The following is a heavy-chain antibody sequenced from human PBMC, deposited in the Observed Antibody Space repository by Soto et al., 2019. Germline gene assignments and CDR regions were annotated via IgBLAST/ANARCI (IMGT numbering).Heavy chain of an antibody. J-gene: IGHJ6*02. CDR3: AKDIPPEIDDFWHGMDV. CDR1: GFTFSNYG. D-gene: IGHD3-3*01. V-gene: IGHV3-30*18. CDR2: ISYGGTRK. Sequence: QVQLVESGGGVVQPGRSPRLSCGASGFTFSNYGMYWVRQAPGKGLEWVAVISYGGTRKYYADSVKGRFTISRDNSKNTLYLQMNSLRAEDTAVYYCAKDIPPEIDDFWHGMDVWGQGTTVTVSS.